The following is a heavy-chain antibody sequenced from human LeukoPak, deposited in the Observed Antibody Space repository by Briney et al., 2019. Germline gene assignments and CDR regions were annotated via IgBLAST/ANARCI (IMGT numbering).Heavy chain of an antibody. V-gene: IGHV3-21*01. Sequence: PGGSLRLSCAASGFTFSSYSMNWVRQAPGKGLEWVSSISSSSSYIYYADSVKGRFTISRDNAKNSLYLQMNSLRAEDTAVYYCARGWSSGFSYYYYYMDVWGKGTTVTISS. CDR2: ISSSSSYI. CDR1: GFTFSSYS. J-gene: IGHJ6*03. CDR3: ARGWSSGFSYYYYYMDV. D-gene: IGHD6-19*01.